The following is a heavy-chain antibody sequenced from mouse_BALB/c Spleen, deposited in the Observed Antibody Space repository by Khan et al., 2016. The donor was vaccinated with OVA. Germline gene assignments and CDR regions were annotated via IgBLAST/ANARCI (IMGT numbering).Heavy chain of an antibody. CDR3: ATSYYYGYYFDY. D-gene: IGHD1-1*01. CDR1: GFTFSSYG. CDR2: ISGDGSTT. Sequence: EVELVESGGGLVQPGGSRKLSCAASGFTFSSYGMYWVRQAPEKGLEWVAYISGDGSTTYYTDTVKGRFTISRDNPKNTLYLQMTSLMSEDTAMYYCATSYYYGYYFDYWGPGTILTVSS. V-gene: IGHV5-17*02. J-gene: IGHJ2*01.